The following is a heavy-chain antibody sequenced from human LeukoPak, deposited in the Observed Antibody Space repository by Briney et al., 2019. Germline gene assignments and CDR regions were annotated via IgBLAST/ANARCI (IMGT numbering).Heavy chain of an antibody. D-gene: IGHD7-27*01. CDR3: AKDPPILGIRGAFDY. J-gene: IGHJ4*02. CDR1: GFTFLRHG. V-gene: IGHV3-23*01. Sequence: GGSQTLSCAASGFTFLRHGMTWFRQAPGKGLEWVSGTSASGGATYYADSVKGRFTISRDNSKNTLYLQMNSLKAEDAALYYCAKDPPILGIRGAFDYWGQGTLVTVSS. CDR2: TSASGGAT.